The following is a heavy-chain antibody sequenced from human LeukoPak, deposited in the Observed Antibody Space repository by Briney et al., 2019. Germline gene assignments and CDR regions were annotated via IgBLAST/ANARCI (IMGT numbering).Heavy chain of an antibody. J-gene: IGHJ3*02. D-gene: IGHD6-6*01. CDR1: GYSFTSNW. Sequence: GESLKISCTGSGYSFTSNWIGWVRQMPRKGLEWMGIIYPGDSDTRYSQSFQGQVTISADKSISTAYLQWSSLKASDTAMYYCARTEQLGLVSGFDIWGQGTMVTVSS. CDR2: IYPGDSDT. V-gene: IGHV5-51*01. CDR3: ARTEQLGLVSGFDI.